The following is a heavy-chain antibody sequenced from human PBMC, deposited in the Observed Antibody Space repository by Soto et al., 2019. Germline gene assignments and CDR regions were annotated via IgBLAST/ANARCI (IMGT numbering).Heavy chain of an antibody. J-gene: IGHJ4*02. CDR2: ISSNGGST. CDR1: GFTFSSYA. V-gene: IGHV3-64*01. D-gene: IGHD4-17*01. Sequence: EVQLVESGGGLVQPGGSLRLSCAASGFTFSSYAMHWVRQAPRKGLEYVSDISSNGGSTYYANSVKGRFTISRDNSRNTLYLQMGSLRAEDMAVYYCSRGFNGDYVFDYWGQGTLVTVSS. CDR3: SRGFNGDYVFDY.